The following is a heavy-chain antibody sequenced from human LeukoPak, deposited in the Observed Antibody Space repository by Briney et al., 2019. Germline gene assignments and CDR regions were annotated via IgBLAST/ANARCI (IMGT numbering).Heavy chain of an antibody. D-gene: IGHD6-19*01. V-gene: IGHV3-30*02. J-gene: IGHJ4*02. Sequence: AGSLRLSCAASTFTFSSYGMHWVRQAPGKGLEWVAFIQYDGNERYYADSVKGRFTISRDNSKNTLYLQMNSLRPEDTALYYCANTMYSSAWSPFDYWGRGTLVTVSS. CDR3: ANTMYSSAWSPFDY. CDR1: TFTFSSYG. CDR2: IQYDGNER.